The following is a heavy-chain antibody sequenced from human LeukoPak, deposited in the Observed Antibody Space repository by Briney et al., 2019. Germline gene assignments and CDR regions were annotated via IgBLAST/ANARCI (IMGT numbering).Heavy chain of an antibody. CDR1: GYTFTSYY. J-gene: IGHJ4*02. D-gene: IGHD3-22*01. V-gene: IGHV1-46*01. CDR2: INPSGGST. Sequence: GASVKVSCKASGYTFTSYYMHWVRQAPGQGLEWMGIINPSGGSTSYAQKFQGRVTMTRDTSTSSVYMELSSLRSEDTAVYYCARDDSSGYYYYWGQGTLVTVSS. CDR3: ARDDSSGYYYY.